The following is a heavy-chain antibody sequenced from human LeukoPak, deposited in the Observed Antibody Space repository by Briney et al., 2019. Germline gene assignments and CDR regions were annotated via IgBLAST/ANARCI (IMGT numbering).Heavy chain of an antibody. D-gene: IGHD3-16*01. Sequence: SETLSLTCTVSGGSISSSSYYWGWIRQPPGKGLEWIGSIYYSGSTYYNPSLKSRVTVSVDTSKNQFSLKLSSVTAADTAVYYCARQGAFNYWGQGTLVTVSS. CDR1: GGSISSSSYY. J-gene: IGHJ4*02. CDR2: IYYSGST. CDR3: ARQGAFNY. V-gene: IGHV4-39*01.